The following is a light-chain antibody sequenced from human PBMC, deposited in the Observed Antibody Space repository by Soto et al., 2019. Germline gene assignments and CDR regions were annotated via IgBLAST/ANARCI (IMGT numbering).Light chain of an antibody. Sequence: EIVLTQSPATLSVSPGERATLSCRASQSLSSRNLAWYQQKPGQAPRPLIYGVSSRATGIPDRFSGSGSGTDFTLTISRLEPEDFAVYYCQQYDSSPRTFGQGTKVDNK. V-gene: IGKV3-20*01. CDR3: QQYDSSPRT. CDR2: GVS. CDR1: QSLSSRN. J-gene: IGKJ1*01.